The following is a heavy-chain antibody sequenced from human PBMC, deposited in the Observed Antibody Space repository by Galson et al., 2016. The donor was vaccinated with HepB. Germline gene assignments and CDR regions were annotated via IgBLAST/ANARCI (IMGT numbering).Heavy chain of an antibody. Sequence: SLRLSCASSGFTFSSYAIHWVRQAPGKGLEYLSEITGNGAITYYADSVKGRFTISRDNSRNTLYLQMSSLTTEDTAVYYCVKDQGGTWGAFDILGQGTLVTVSS. J-gene: IGHJ3*02. D-gene: IGHD3-16*01. V-gene: IGHV3-64D*06. CDR3: VKDQGGTWGAFDI. CDR2: ITGNGAIT. CDR1: GFTFSSYA.